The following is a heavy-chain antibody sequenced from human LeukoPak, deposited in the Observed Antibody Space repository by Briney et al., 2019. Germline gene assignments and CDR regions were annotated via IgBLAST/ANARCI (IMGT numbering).Heavy chain of an antibody. Sequence: SETLSLTCTVSRGSISSYYWSWIRQPPGKGLEWMGYIRYSGSTNYNPSLKSRVTISVDTSKSPFSLKLSSVTAADTAVYYCAREGYYGSGSYSIHWFDPWGQGTLVTVSS. CDR2: IRYSGST. D-gene: IGHD3-10*01. CDR1: RGSISSYY. J-gene: IGHJ5*02. V-gene: IGHV4-59*01. CDR3: AREGYYGSGSYSIHWFDP.